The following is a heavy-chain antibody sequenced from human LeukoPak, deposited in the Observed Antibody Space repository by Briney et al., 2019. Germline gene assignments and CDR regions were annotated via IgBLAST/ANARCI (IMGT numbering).Heavy chain of an antibody. J-gene: IGHJ5*02. V-gene: IGHV3-7*01. D-gene: IGHD6-6*01. CDR3: ARRYSSSWSGLDP. Sequence: GGSLRLSCAASRFTFSSYGMHWVRQAPGKGLEWVANIKHDGSDKYYVDSVKGRFTISRDNAKSSLYLQMNSLRVEDTAVYYCARRYSSSWSGLDPWGQGTLVTVSS. CDR2: IKHDGSDK. CDR1: RFTFSSYG.